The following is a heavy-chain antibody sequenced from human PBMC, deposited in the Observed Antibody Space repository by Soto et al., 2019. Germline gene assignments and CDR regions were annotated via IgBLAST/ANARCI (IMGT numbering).Heavy chain of an antibody. J-gene: IGHJ6*02. CDR3: ARSSAGYYYYYGMDV. D-gene: IGHD6-13*01. Sequence: GGSLRLSCAASGFTVSSNYMSWVRQAPGKGLEWVSVIYSGGSTYYADSVKGRFTISRDNSKNTLYLQMNSLRAGDTAVYYCARSSAGYYYYYGMDVWGQGTTVTVSS. CDR2: IYSGGST. CDR1: GFTVSSNY. V-gene: IGHV3-53*01.